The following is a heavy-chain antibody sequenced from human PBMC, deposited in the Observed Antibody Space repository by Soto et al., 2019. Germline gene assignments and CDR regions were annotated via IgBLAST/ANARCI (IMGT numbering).Heavy chain of an antibody. CDR2: ISPSGGTI. V-gene: IGHV3-11*01. CDR3: VRVGYAYGNDP. D-gene: IGHD3-10*01. CDR1: GFTFSDYY. J-gene: IGHJ5*02. Sequence: QVQLVESGGGLVKPGGSLRLSCAASGFTFSDYYMSWIRQAPGKGLEWVSYISPSGGTIYYADSVKGRFTLSRDNTKNSLYLQMNSLRAEDTAVYHCVRVGYAYGNDPWGQGTLVAVSS.